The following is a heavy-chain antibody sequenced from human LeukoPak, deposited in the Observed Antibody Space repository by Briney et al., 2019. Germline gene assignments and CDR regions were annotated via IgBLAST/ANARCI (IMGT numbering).Heavy chain of an antibody. Sequence: GGSLRLSCAASGFTFSSYAMHWVRQAPGKGLEYVSAISSNGGSTYYANSVKGRFTISRDNSKNTLYLQMGSLRAEDMAVYYCARATGSPNYFDHWGQGTLVTVSS. CDR2: ISSNGGST. V-gene: IGHV3-64*01. D-gene: IGHD6-13*01. CDR3: ARATGSPNYFDH. CDR1: GFTFSSYA. J-gene: IGHJ4*02.